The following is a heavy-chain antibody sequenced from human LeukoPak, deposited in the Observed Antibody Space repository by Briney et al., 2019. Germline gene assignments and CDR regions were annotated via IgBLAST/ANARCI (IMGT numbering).Heavy chain of an antibody. J-gene: IGHJ5*02. Sequence: GRSLRLSCAASGFTFSSYGMHWVRQAPGKGLEWVAVIWYDGSNKYYADSVKGRFTISRDNSKNTLYLQMNSLRAKDTAVYYCARDIGYSYGYVGHWFDPWGQGTLVTVSS. D-gene: IGHD5-18*01. CDR2: IWYDGSNK. CDR1: GFTFSSYG. CDR3: ARDIGYSYGYVGHWFDP. V-gene: IGHV3-33*01.